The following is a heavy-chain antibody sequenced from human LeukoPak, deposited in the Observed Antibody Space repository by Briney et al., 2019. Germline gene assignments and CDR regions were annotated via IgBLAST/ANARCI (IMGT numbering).Heavy chain of an antibody. CDR3: AKSDGSGNRAFDY. CDR1: GFTFSNYA. V-gene: IGHV3-23*01. CDR2: ISGSGGST. Sequence: PGGSLRLSCAAPGFTFSNYAMSWVRQAPGKGLEWVSAISGSGGSTYYADSVKGRFTISRDNSKNTLYLQMNSLRAEDTAVYYCAKSDGSGNRAFDYWGQGTLVTVSS. J-gene: IGHJ4*02. D-gene: IGHD3-10*01.